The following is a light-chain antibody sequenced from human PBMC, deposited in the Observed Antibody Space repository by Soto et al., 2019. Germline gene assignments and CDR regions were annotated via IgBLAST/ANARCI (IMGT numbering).Light chain of an antibody. Sequence: QSALTPPPSVSGSPGHSVAISCTGTNSDVGSYNRVSWYQQPPGAAPKLLIYEVSNRPSGVPDRFSGSKSGNTASLTISGLQADDEADYYCNSYTGSSTYVFGTGTKVTVL. J-gene: IGLJ1*01. CDR2: EVS. CDR1: NSDVGSYNR. CDR3: NSYTGSSTYV. V-gene: IGLV2-18*02.